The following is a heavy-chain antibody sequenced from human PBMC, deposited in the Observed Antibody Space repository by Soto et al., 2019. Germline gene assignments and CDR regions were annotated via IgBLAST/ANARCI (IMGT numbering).Heavy chain of an antibody. J-gene: IGHJ4*02. CDR3: APARPRYCSSTSCKAAPVNNDY. Sequence: GGSLRLSCAASGFTFSSYAMSWVRQAPGKGLEWVSAISGSGGSTYYADSVKGRFTISRDNSKNTLYLQMNSLRAEDTAVYYCAPARPRYCSSTSCKAAPVNNDYWGQGTLVTVSS. CDR1: GFTFSSYA. D-gene: IGHD2-2*01. V-gene: IGHV3-23*01. CDR2: ISGSGGST.